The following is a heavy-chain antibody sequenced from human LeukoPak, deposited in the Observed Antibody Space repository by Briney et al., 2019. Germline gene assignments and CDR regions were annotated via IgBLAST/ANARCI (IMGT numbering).Heavy chain of an antibody. V-gene: IGHV4-61*10. J-gene: IGHJ4*02. D-gene: IGHD5-24*01. Sequence: SETLSLTCTVSGGSISSGSYYWSWIRQPAGKGLEWIGYIYYSGSTNYNPSLKSRVTISVDTSKNQFSLKLSSVTAADTAVYYCARGDGYNPPCFDYWGQGTLVTVSS. CDR2: IYYSGST. CDR1: GGSISSGSYY. CDR3: ARGDGYNPPCFDY.